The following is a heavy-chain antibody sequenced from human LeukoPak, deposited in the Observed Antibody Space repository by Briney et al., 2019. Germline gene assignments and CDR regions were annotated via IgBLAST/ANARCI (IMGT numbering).Heavy chain of an antibody. CDR1: GFTFSSYA. J-gene: IGHJ3*02. D-gene: IGHD3-22*01. V-gene: IGHV3-23*01. Sequence: PGGSLRLSCAASGFTFSSYAMSWVRQAPGKGLEWVSAISGSGGSTYYADSVKGRFTISRDNSKNTLYLQMNSLRAEDTAVYYCAKDQGYYYDSSGYFLDAFDIWGQGTMVTVSS. CDR3: AKDQGYYYDSSGYFLDAFDI. CDR2: ISGSGGST.